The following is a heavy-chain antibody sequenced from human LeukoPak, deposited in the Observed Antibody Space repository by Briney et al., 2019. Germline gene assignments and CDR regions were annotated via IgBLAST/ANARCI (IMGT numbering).Heavy chain of an antibody. D-gene: IGHD4-17*01. V-gene: IGHV3-30*04. Sequence: GGSLRLSWAASGFTFSSYAMRWVRQAPGKGLEWVAVISYDGSNKYYADSVKGRFTISRDNSKNTLYLQMNSLRAEDTAVYCCARASTVTKSFDYWGQGTLVTVSS. CDR3: ARASTVTKSFDY. J-gene: IGHJ4*02. CDR2: ISYDGSNK. CDR1: GFTFSSYA.